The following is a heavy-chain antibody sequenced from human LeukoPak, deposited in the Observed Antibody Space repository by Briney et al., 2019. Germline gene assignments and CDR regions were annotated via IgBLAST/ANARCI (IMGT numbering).Heavy chain of an antibody. V-gene: IGHV3-48*03. J-gene: IGHJ2*01. Sequence: PGGSLRLSCAASGFIFSGYEMNWVRQAPGKGLEWVSYISSTSITIYYADSVKGRFTISRDNAKNSLYLQMNSLRAEDTAVYYCARDMERSFWYFDLWGRGTLVTVSS. CDR1: GFIFSGYE. D-gene: IGHD3-10*01. CDR3: ARDMERSFWYFDL. CDR2: ISSTSITI.